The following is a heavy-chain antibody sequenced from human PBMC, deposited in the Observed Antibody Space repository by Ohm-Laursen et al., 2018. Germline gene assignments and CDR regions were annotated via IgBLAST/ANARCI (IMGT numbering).Heavy chain of an antibody. CDR3: SIVGATTNAFDI. D-gene: IGHD1-26*01. V-gene: IGHV3-74*01. CDR1: GFTFTNAW. Sequence: SLRLSCAAPGFTFTNAWMHWVRQAPGKGLAWVSRINSDGSSTSYADSVKGRFTISRDNAKNTLYLQMNSLRAEDTAVYYCSIVGATTNAFDIWGQGTMVTVSS. CDR2: INSDGSST. J-gene: IGHJ3*02.